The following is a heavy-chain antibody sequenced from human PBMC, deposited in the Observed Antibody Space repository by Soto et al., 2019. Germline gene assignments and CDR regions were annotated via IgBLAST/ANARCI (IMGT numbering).Heavy chain of an antibody. J-gene: IGHJ4*02. Sequence: EVQLVESGGGLVQPGGSLTLACGGSGFKFSSYELNWVRQAPGKGLEWLSFILHSGDIIYYADSIKGRFTISRDNAKNLLYLHLISLRVEDKAIYHCATRLSLSYGPLVEQWGQGTLVTVSS. CDR2: ILHSGDII. CDR3: ATRLSLSYGPLVEQ. V-gene: IGHV3-48*03. CDR1: GFKFSSYE. D-gene: IGHD3-16*01.